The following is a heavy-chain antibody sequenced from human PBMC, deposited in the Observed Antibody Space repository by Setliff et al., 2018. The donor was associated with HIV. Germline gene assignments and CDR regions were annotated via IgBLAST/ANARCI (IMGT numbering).Heavy chain of an antibody. CDR1: GFTVSSNY. Sequence: GGSLRLSCAASGFTVSSNYMSWVRQAPGKGLEWVSVIYSGGSTYYADSVKGRVTISRDNAKNSVYLQMTSRTVEDTAVYYCARDSDPHYDYVWAGYHHEYFKHWGQGTLVTVSS. V-gene: IGHV3-66*01. J-gene: IGHJ1*01. D-gene: IGHD3-16*02. CDR2: IYSGGST. CDR3: ARDSDPHYDYVWAGYHHEYFKH.